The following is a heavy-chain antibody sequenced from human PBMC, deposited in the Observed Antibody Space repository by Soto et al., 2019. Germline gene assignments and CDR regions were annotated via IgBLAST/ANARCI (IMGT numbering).Heavy chain of an antibody. D-gene: IGHD6-13*01. CDR1: GYTFTSYA. CDR2: INAGNGNT. V-gene: IGHV1-3*05. CDR3: ARDQQQLNWFDP. J-gene: IGHJ5*02. Sequence: QVQLVQSGAEEKKPGASVKVSCKASGYTFTSYAMHWVRQAPGQRLEWMGWINAGNGNTKYSQKFQGRVTITRDTAASTGYMELSSLRSDDTAVYYCARDQQQLNWFDPWGQGTLVTVSS.